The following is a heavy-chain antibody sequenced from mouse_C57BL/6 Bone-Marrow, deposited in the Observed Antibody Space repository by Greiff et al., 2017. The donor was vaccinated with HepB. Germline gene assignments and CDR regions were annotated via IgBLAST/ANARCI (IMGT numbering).Heavy chain of an antibody. J-gene: IGHJ2*01. CDR2: IDPANGNT. CDR1: GFNIKNTY. Sequence: VQLQQSVAELVRPGASVKLSCTASGFNIKNTYMHGVKQRPEQGLEWIGRIDPANGNTKYAPKFQGKATITADTSSNTAYLHLSSLTSEDTAIYYCARTSYWGQGTTLTVSS. CDR3: ARTSY. V-gene: IGHV14-3*01.